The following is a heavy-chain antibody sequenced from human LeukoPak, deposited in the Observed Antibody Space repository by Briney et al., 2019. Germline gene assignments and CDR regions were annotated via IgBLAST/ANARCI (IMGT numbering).Heavy chain of an antibody. J-gene: IGHJ4*02. Sequence: GGSLKISCKGSGYSFTNYWIGWVRQMPGKGLEWMGIIYPGDSDTRYSPSFQGQVTISADKSISTAYLQWSSLKASDTAMYYCARGDTEVAATADFWGQGTLVTVSS. D-gene: IGHD6-19*01. CDR2: IYPGDSDT. V-gene: IGHV5-51*01. CDR1: GYSFTNYW. CDR3: ARGDTEVAATADF.